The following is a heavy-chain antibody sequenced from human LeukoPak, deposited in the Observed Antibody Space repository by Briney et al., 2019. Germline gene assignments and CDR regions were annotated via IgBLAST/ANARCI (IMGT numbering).Heavy chain of an antibody. V-gene: IGHV5-51*01. CDR2: IYPGDSDT. D-gene: IGHD5-18*01. CDR3: ARHPYSYGPLGY. J-gene: IGHJ4*02. Sequence: XFTSYWIGWVRPMPGKGVGWMGIIYPGDSDTRYSPSFQGQVTISADKSISTAYLQWSSLKASDTAMYYCARHPYSYGPLGYWGQGTLVTVSS. CDR1: XFTSYW.